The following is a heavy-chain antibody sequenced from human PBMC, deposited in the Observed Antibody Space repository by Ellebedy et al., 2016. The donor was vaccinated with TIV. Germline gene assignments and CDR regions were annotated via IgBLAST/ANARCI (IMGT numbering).Heavy chain of an antibody. V-gene: IGHV3-48*02. D-gene: IGHD4-17*01. Sequence: GESLKISXAASGFTFSSYSMNWVRQAPGKGLEWVSYISSSSSTIYYADSVKGRFTISRDNAKNSLYLQMNSLRDEDTAVYYCARDETTVTTKSRDGDWYFDLWGRGTLVTVSS. CDR3: ARDETTVTTKSRDGDWYFDL. J-gene: IGHJ2*01. CDR1: GFTFSSYS. CDR2: ISSSSSTI.